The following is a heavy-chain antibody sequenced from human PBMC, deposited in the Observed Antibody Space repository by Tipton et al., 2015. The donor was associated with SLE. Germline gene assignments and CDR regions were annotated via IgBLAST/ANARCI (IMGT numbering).Heavy chain of an antibody. Sequence: TLSLTCTVSGGSISSYYWSWIRQPPGKGLEWIGYIYYSGSTNYNPSLKSRVTISVDTYKNHFSLKLSSVTAADTAVYYCASLGVVVAATQTGGMDVWGQGTTVTVSS. V-gene: IGHV4-59*01. CDR3: ASLGVVVAATQTGGMDV. CDR2: IYYSGST. CDR1: GGSISSYY. D-gene: IGHD2-15*01. J-gene: IGHJ6*02.